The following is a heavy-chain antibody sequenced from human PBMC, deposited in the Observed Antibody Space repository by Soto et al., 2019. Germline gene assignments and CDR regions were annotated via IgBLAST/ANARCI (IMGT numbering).Heavy chain of an antibody. CDR2: IIPILGIA. Sequence: QVQLVQSGAEVKKPGSSVNVSCKASGGTFSSYTISWVRQAPGQGLEWMGRIIPILGIANYAQKFQGRVTITADKSTSTAYMELSSLRSEDTAVYYCARDLDYGDYGAFDIWGQGTMVTVSS. J-gene: IGHJ3*02. D-gene: IGHD4-17*01. V-gene: IGHV1-69*08. CDR1: GGTFSSYT. CDR3: ARDLDYGDYGAFDI.